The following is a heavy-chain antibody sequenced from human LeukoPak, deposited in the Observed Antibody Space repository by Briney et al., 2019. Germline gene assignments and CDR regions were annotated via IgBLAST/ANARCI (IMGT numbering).Heavy chain of an antibody. Sequence: PSETLSLTCTVSGCSMSSYYWSWIRQPPGKGLEWIGYIYYSGSTKYNPSLKSRVTISVGTTKNQFSLKLSSVTAADTAVYYCARGARAGYNLEPFDYWGQGTLFSAYS. V-gene: IGHV4-59*08. CDR1: GCSMSSYY. CDR3: ARGARAGYNLEPFDY. D-gene: IGHD5-24*01. CDR2: IYYSGST. J-gene: IGHJ4*02.